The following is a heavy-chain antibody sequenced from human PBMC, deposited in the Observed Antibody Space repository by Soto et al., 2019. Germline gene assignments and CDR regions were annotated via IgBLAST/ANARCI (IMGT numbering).Heavy chain of an antibody. J-gene: IGHJ4*02. D-gene: IGHD3-22*01. V-gene: IGHV3-30-3*01. CDR1: GFTFSSYA. Sequence: QVQLVESGGGVVQPGRSLRLSCAASGFTFSSYAMHWVRQAPGKGLEWVAVISYDGSNKYYADSVKGRFTISRDNSKNKLYLQMNSLRAEDTAVYYCARGGYYDSSGEGPFDYWGQGTLVTVSS. CDR2: ISYDGSNK. CDR3: ARGGYYDSSGEGPFDY.